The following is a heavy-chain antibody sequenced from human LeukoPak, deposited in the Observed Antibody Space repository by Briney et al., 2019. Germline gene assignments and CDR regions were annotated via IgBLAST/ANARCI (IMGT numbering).Heavy chain of an antibody. CDR3: ARGMGYCSSTSCYIGN. J-gene: IGHJ4*02. CDR2: INHSGST. D-gene: IGHD2-2*02. CDR1: GGSFSGYY. V-gene: IGHV4-34*01. Sequence: SETLSLTCAVYGGSFSGYYWSWIRQPPGKGLEWIGEINHSGSTNYNPSLKSRVTISVDTSKNQFSLKLSSVTAADTAVYYCARGMGYCSSTSCYIGNWGQGTLVTVSA.